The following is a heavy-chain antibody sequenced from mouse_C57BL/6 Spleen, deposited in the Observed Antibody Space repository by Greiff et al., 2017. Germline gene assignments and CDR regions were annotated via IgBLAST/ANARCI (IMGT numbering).Heavy chain of an antibody. V-gene: IGHV14-2*01. J-gene: IGHJ3*01. CDR1: GFNIKDSY. D-gene: IGHD3-3*01. Sequence: SGFNIKDSYMHWVKQRTEQGLEWIGRIDPEDGETKYAPQFQGKATITADTSSNPAYQQLSRLTSEDTAVDCYARGWNGTAYWGQGTLVTVSA. CDR3: ARGWNGTAY. CDR2: IDPEDGET.